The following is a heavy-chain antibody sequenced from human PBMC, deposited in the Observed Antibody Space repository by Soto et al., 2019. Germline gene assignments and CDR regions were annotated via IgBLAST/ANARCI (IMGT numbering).Heavy chain of an antibody. CDR1: DFTFSNAW. Sequence: PGGSLRLSCAASDFTFSNAWINWVRQAPGKGLEWVGRIKSKTHGGTTDFAAPVKGRFAISRDDSKNTAYLQMNSLKTEDTAVYYCTSITMTLDVWGQGTTVTVS. D-gene: IGHD3-22*01. V-gene: IGHV3-15*07. J-gene: IGHJ6*02. CDR2: IKSKTHGGTT. CDR3: TSITMTLDV.